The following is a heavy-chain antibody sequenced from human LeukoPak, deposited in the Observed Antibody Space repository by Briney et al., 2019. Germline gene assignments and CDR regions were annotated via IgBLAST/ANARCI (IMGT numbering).Heavy chain of an antibody. Sequence: GASVKVSCKASGYTFTSYYMHWVRQAPGQGLEWMGIINPSGGSTSYAQKFRGRVTMTRDTSTSTVYMELSSLRSEDTAVYYCAGGLVGATFFDYWGQGTLVTVSS. D-gene: IGHD1-26*01. J-gene: IGHJ4*02. CDR2: INPSGGST. CDR3: AGGLVGATFFDY. V-gene: IGHV1-46*01. CDR1: GYTFTSYY.